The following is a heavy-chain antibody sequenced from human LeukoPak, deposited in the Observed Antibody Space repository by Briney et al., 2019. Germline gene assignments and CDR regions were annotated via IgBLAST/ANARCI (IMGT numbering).Heavy chain of an antibody. CDR3: ARRESSGFFDY. CDR2: IYHSGSS. CDR1: GGSISSYY. J-gene: IGHJ4*02. Sequence: PSETLSLTCTVSGGSISSYYWSWIRQPPGKGLEWIGYIYHSGSSNNNPSLNSRVTISLDTSKNQFSLNLSSVTAADTAVYYCARRESSGFFDYWGQGTLVTVSS. D-gene: IGHD6-19*01. V-gene: IGHV4-59*08.